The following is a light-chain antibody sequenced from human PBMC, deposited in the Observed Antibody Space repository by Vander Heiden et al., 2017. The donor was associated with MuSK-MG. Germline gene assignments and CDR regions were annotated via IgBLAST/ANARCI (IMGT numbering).Light chain of an antibody. CDR3: QHDDTYPVA. CDR2: KAS. CDR1: QSVKSW. V-gene: IGKV1-5*03. J-gene: IGKJ3*01. Sequence: DIQMTQSPSTVSASVGDRVTITCRASQSVKSWLAWYQQKPGKAPKLLIYKASNLESGVPSRFSGSGSGTEFTLTISSLQPDDFATYFCQHDDTYPVAFGHGTKVDF.